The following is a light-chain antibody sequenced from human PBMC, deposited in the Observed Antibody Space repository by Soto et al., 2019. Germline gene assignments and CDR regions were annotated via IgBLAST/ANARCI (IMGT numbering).Light chain of an antibody. CDR2: ATS. Sequence: DIQMTQSPSSVSASVGDRVTITCRASQITSWLAWYQQKPGEAPKLLIYATSSLQSGVPSRFSGSGSGTYFTLTISSLQPYDFATYFCQEANSFTFGGGTKVEIQ. CDR3: QEANSFT. J-gene: IGKJ4*01. CDR1: QITSW. V-gene: IGKV1-12*02.